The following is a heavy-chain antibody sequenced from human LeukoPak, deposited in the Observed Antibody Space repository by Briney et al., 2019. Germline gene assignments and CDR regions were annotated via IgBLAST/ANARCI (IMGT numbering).Heavy chain of an antibody. CDR1: GFTFSSYA. V-gene: IGHV3-7*01. CDR2: IKEDGSQK. J-gene: IGHJ4*02. CDR3: AREQSRDGYNFHFDY. Sequence: PGGSLRLSCAASGFTFSSYAMSWVRQAPGKGLEWVANIKEDGSQKFYVDSVKGRFTISRDNAKNSLYLQMNSLRAEDTAVYYCAREQSRDGYNFHFDYWGQGTLVTVSS. D-gene: IGHD5-24*01.